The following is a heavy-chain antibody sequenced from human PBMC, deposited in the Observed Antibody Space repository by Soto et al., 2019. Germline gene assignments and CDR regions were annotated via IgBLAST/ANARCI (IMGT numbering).Heavy chain of an antibody. CDR3: ARDPLWFGELLPISGGGNWFDP. CDR1: GYTFTSYY. V-gene: IGHV1-46*03. D-gene: IGHD3-10*01. J-gene: IGHJ5*02. Sequence: ASVKVSCKASGYTFTSYYMHWVRQAPGQGLEWMGIINPSGGSTSYAQKFQGRVTMTRDTSTSTVYMELSSLRSEDTAVYYCARDPLWFGELLPISGGGNWFDPWGQGTLVTVSS. CDR2: INPSGGST.